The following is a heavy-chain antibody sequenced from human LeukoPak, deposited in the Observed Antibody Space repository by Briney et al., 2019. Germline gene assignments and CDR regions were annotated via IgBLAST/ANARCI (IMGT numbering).Heavy chain of an antibody. CDR3: ARDREVVTAKAQMDV. CDR2: IYNDANT. V-gene: IGHV3-53*01. D-gene: IGHD2-21*02. CDR1: GFTVSTNH. Sequence: GGCLRLSCAVSGFTVSTNHMGWVRQAPGKGLEWVSVIYNDANTYYADSVKGRFTISRGNSKNTVFLQMNSLRAEDTAVYYCARDREVVTAKAQMDVWGRGTTVTVFS. J-gene: IGHJ6*04.